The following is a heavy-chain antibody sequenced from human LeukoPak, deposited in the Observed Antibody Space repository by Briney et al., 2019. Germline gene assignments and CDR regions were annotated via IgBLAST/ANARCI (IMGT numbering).Heavy chain of an antibody. D-gene: IGHD2-15*01. V-gene: IGHV3-23*01. CDR1: GFTFSSHA. CDR2: ISGSGGST. J-gene: IGHJ6*02. CDR3: AKDFVSIVSSMDV. Sequence: GGSLRLSCAASGFTFSSHAMSWVRQAPGKGLEWVSAISGSGGSTYYADSVKGRFTISRDNSKNTLYLQMNSLRAEDTAVYYCAKDFVSIVSSMDVWGQGTTVTVSS.